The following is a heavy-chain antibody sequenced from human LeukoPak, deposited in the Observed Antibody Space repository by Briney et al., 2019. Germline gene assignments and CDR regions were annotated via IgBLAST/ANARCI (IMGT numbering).Heavy chain of an antibody. CDR3: VKSGGYGLIDY. D-gene: IGHD1-26*01. J-gene: IGHJ4*02. CDR1: GGSISSSSYY. V-gene: IGHV4-39*01. Sequence: SETLSLTCTVSGGSISSSSYYWGWIRQPPGKGLEWIGSIYYTGSTYYNASLQSRVTISIDTSKNQFSLRLNSVTAADTAMYYCVKSGGYGLIDYWGQGTLVTVSS. CDR2: IYYTGST.